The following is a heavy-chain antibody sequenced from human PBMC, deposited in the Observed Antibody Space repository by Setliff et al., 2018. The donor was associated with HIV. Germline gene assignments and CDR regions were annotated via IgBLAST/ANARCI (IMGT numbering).Heavy chain of an antibody. D-gene: IGHD2-15*01. CDR2: INHSGAT. V-gene: IGHV4-34*01. Sequence: NPSETLSLTCTVSGGSFSDYYWSWIRQPPGKGLEWIGEINHSGATNPNPSLKSRVTISVDTSKNQFSLRLTSVTAADTAVYYCAGENPDGWLHHYTDVWGKGTKVTVSS. CDR3: AGENPDGWLHHYTDV. J-gene: IGHJ6*03. CDR1: GGSFSDYY.